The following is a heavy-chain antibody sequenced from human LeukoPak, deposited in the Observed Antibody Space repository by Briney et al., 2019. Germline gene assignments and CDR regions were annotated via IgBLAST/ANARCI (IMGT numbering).Heavy chain of an antibody. J-gene: IGHJ4*02. CDR2: INHSGST. D-gene: IGHD6-19*01. Sequence: SETLSLTCAVYGGSFSGYYWSWIRQPPGKGLEWIGEINHSGSTNYNPSLRSRVTISVDTSKNQFSLKLSSVTAADTAVYYCARGLQWLVKYYFDYWGQGTLVTVSS. CDR3: ARGLQWLVKYYFDY. V-gene: IGHV4-34*01. CDR1: GGSFSGYY.